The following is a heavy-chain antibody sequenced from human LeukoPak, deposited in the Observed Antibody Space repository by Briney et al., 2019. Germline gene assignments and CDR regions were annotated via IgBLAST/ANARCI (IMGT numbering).Heavy chain of an antibody. V-gene: IGHV3-30*02. CDR3: AKAPFRTFGGVIAHY. Sequence: GGSLRLSCAAAGFTFSSYAMSWVRQAAGKGLGWVAFIRYDGSNKYYADSVKGRFTISRDNSKNTLYLQMNSLRAEDTAVYYCAKAPFRTFGGVIAHYWGQGTLVTVSS. CDR1: GFTFSSYA. J-gene: IGHJ4*02. D-gene: IGHD3-16*02. CDR2: IRYDGSNK.